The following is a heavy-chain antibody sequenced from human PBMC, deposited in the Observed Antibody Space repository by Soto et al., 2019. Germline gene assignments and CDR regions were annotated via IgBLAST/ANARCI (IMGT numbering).Heavy chain of an antibody. Sequence: QVQLQESVPGLVKPSETLSLTCTVSGGSISSYYWSWIRQPPGKGLEWIGYIYYSGSTNYNPSLKSRVTISVDTSKNQLSLKLRSVTPADTAVYYCARRYGSFFDIWGQGTMVTVSS. CDR1: GGSISSYY. CDR2: IYYSGST. V-gene: IGHV4-59*08. D-gene: IGHD3-10*01. CDR3: ARRYGSFFDI. J-gene: IGHJ3*02.